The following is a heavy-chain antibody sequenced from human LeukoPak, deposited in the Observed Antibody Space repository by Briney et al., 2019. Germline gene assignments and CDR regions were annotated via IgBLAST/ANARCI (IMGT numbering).Heavy chain of an antibody. CDR3: ATIVVVVAATPLRAFDI. CDR1: GFIFSDYT. CDR2: ISSSSSYI. J-gene: IGHJ3*02. D-gene: IGHD2-15*01. V-gene: IGHV3-21*05. Sequence: GGSLRLSCAASGFIFSDYTMNWVRQAPGKGLEWVSNISSSSSYIYYADSVKGRFTISRDNAKNSLYLQMNSLRAEDTAVYYCATIVVVVAATPLRAFDIWGQGTMVTVSS.